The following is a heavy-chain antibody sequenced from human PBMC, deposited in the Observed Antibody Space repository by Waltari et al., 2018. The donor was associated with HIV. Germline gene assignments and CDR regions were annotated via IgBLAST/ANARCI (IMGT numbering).Heavy chain of an antibody. V-gene: IGHV3-7*01. Sequence: EVQLVESGGGLVQTGGSLSLSCAASGFTLSSYWMSWVRQAPGKGLEWVANIKQDGSEKYYVDSVKGRFTISRDNAKNSLYLQMNSLRAEDTAVYYCARDRHYDILTGSYFDYWGQGTLVTVSS. J-gene: IGHJ4*02. D-gene: IGHD3-9*01. CDR3: ARDRHYDILTGSYFDY. CDR1: GFTLSSYW. CDR2: IKQDGSEK.